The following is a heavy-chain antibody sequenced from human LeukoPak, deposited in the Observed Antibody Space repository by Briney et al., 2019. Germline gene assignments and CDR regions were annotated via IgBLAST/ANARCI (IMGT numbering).Heavy chain of an antibody. CDR2: INQDESEK. CDR1: GFTFSSYW. D-gene: IGHD2/OR15-2a*01. V-gene: IGHV3-7*05. Sequence: GGSLRLSCAASGFTFSSYWMSWVRQAPGKGLEWVANINQDESEKYHVDSVKGRFTIPRDNAKNSLYLQMNSLRAEDTAVYYCTRVRVSSYYGMDIWGQGTTVTVSS. CDR3: TRVRVSSYYGMDI. J-gene: IGHJ6*02.